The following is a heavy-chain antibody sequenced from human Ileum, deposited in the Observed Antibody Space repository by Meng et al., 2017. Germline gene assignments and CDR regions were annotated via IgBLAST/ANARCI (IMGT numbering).Heavy chain of an antibody. Sequence: VLLDQSCEVLLMPSGTRSLTCAISGDSFSSDTGAWNWIRQSPSRGLEWLGRTYYRSRWYNNYAVSVKSRITINPDTSKNQFSLQLNSVTPDDTAVYYCAGKDWGEGLDFWDQGTLVTVSS. CDR3: AGKDWGEGLDF. CDR2: TYYRSRWYN. CDR1: GDSFSSDTGA. D-gene: IGHD7-27*01. V-gene: IGHV6-1*01. J-gene: IGHJ4*02.